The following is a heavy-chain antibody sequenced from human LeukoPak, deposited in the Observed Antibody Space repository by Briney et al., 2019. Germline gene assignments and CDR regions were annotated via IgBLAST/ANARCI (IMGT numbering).Heavy chain of an antibody. CDR1: GFTFSSYA. CDR2: ISGSGGNT. Sequence: GGSLRLFCAASGFTFSSYAMSWVRQAPGKGLEWVSGISGSGGNTYYADSVKGRFTISRDKSKNTLYLQMNSLRAEDTAVYYCAKDPVQYQLLGGMDVWGQGTTVTVSS. D-gene: IGHD2-2*01. CDR3: AKDPVQYQLLGGMDV. V-gene: IGHV3-23*01. J-gene: IGHJ6*02.